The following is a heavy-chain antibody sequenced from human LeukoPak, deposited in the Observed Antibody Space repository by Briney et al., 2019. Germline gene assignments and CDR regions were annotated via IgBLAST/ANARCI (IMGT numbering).Heavy chain of an antibody. J-gene: IGHJ3*02. V-gene: IGHV4-30-2*01. CDR3: ATVPTIFGAFDI. Sequence: SETLSLTRTVFGGSISSGGYSWSWVRQPPGEGLEWIGYIYHSGSAYYNPSLKSRVTIALDRSKNLFSLKLSSVTAADTALYYCATVPTIFGAFDIWGQGAMVTVSS. CDR1: GGSISSGGYS. D-gene: IGHD3-10*02. CDR2: IYHSGSA.